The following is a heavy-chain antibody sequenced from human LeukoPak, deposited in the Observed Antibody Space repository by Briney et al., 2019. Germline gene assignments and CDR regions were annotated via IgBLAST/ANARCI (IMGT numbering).Heavy chain of an antibody. CDR1: GGSISSYY. V-gene: IGHV4-59*01. Sequence: PSETLSLTCTVSGGSISSYYWSWIRQPPGKGLEWIGYIYYSGSTNYNPSLKSRVTISVDTPKNQFSLKLSSVTAADTAVYYCARESGGDYYDSSGYYYSSYYFDYWGQGTLVTVSS. CDR3: ARESGGDYYDSSGYYYSSYYFDY. D-gene: IGHD3-22*01. CDR2: IYYSGST. J-gene: IGHJ4*02.